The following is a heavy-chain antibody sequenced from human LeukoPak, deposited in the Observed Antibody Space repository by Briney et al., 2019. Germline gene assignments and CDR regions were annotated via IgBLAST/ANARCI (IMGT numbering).Heavy chain of an antibody. CDR1: GFTFSSYG. V-gene: IGHV3-30*18. D-gene: IGHD4-11*01. J-gene: IGHJ4*02. Sequence: PGGSLRLSCAASGFTFSSYGMHWVRQAPGKGLEWVAVISYDGSNKYYADSVKGRFTISRDNSKNTLYLQMNSLRAEDTAVYYCAKGSDYSEKFDYWGQGTLVTVSS. CDR3: AKGSDYSEKFDY. CDR2: ISYDGSNK.